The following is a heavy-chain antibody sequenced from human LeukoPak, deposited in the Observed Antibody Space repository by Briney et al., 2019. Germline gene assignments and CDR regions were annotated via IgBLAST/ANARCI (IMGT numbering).Heavy chain of an antibody. J-gene: IGHJ4*02. D-gene: IGHD6-13*01. V-gene: IGHV3-15*01. Sequence: GGSLRLSCAASGFTFSNAWMSWVRQAPGKGLEWVGRIKSNTAGGTTDHAAPVKGRFTISREDSKNTLYLQMNSLKTEDTAVYYCATDLVHTGYWGQGTQVTVSS. CDR3: ATDLVHTGY. CDR1: GFTFSNAW. CDR2: IKSNTAGGTT.